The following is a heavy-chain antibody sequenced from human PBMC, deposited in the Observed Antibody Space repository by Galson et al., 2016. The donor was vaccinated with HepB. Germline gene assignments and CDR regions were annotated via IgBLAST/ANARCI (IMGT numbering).Heavy chain of an antibody. CDR1: GGSISSSSYY. D-gene: IGHD6-13*01. V-gene: IGHV4-39*01. CDR3: ARLHTPGIAPE. Sequence: SETLSLTCTVSGGSISSSSYYWAWIRQPPGKGLEWIGNLYNSGRTYYNPSLKSRVTISAHTSKNQFSLKLSSVTAADTAVYYCARLHTPGIAPERGQGTLVTVSS. J-gene: IGHJ4*02. CDR2: LYNSGRT.